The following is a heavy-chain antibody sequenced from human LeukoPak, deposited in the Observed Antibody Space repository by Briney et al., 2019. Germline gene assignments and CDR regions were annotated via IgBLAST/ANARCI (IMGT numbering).Heavy chain of an antibody. Sequence: GGSLRLSCAASGFTFSSYSMNWVRQAPGKGLEWVSYISSSSSTIYYADSVKGRFTISRDNAKNSLYLQMNSLRAEDTAVYYCARVECTNGVCRPLSYYYGMDVWGQGTTVTVSS. CDR1: GFTFSSYS. CDR3: ARVECTNGVCRPLSYYYGMDV. CDR2: ISSSSSTI. D-gene: IGHD2-8*01. J-gene: IGHJ6*02. V-gene: IGHV3-48*01.